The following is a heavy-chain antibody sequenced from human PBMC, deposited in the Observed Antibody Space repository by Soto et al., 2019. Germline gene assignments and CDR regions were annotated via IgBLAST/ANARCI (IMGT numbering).Heavy chain of an antibody. V-gene: IGHV3-23*01. CDR2: ISGSGGST. D-gene: IGHD3-22*01. CDR3: PKADSSGYLGTFDY. CDR1: GFTFSCYA. J-gene: IGHJ4*02. Sequence: EVQLLESGGGLVQPGGYLRLSCAASGFTFSCYAMSWVRQAPGKGLEWVSAISGSGGSTYYADSVKGRFTISRDNSKNTLYLQMNRLRAEDTAVYYCPKADSSGYLGTFDYWGQGSLVTVSS.